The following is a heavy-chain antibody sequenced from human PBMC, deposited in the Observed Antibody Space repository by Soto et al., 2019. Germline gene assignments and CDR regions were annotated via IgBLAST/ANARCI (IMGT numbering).Heavy chain of an antibody. J-gene: IGHJ4*01. CDR1: GGSISSSGYY. CDR2: IYYNGDT. Sequence: LCGGSISSSGYYWAWLRQPPGRGLEWIGSIYYNGDTYFYPSLKSRVTISVDTSKNQFSLKLTSVTAADTALYFCARWGKYYQQETYFFDYWGQGSLVTVCS. D-gene: IGHD3-16*01. V-gene: IGHV4-39*01. CDR3: ARWGKYYQQETYFFDY.